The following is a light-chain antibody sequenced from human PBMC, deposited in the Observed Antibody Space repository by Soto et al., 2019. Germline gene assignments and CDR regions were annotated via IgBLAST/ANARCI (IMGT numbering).Light chain of an antibody. CDR1: QSVSSN. J-gene: IGKJ5*01. Sequence: EIVMTQSPVTLSVSPGERATLSCRAGQSVSSNLAWYQQKPGQAPRLLIYGASTRATGIPARFTGSGSGTEFTLTISSLQSEDLADYYCQQYKNWPAITFGQGTRLEIK. V-gene: IGKV3-15*01. CDR3: QQYKNWPAIT. CDR2: GAS.